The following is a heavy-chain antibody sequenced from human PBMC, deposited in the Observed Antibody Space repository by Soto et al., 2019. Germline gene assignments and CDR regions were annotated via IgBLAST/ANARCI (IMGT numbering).Heavy chain of an antibody. Sequence: ASVKVSCKASGYTFTSYYMHWVRQAPGQGLEWMGIINPSGGSTSYAQKFQGRVTMTRDTSTSTVYMELSSLRSEDTAVYYCARAPAYCGGDCYSRLDFDYWGQGTLVTVSS. J-gene: IGHJ4*02. V-gene: IGHV1-46*01. D-gene: IGHD2-21*02. CDR2: INPSGGST. CDR3: ARAPAYCGGDCYSRLDFDY. CDR1: GYTFTSYY.